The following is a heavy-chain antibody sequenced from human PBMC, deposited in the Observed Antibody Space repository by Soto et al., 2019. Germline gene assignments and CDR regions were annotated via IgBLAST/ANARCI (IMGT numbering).Heavy chain of an antibody. CDR3: AREAILTGYYPTFDY. V-gene: IGHV3-48*03. Sequence: GGSLRLSCAASGFTFSSYEMNWVRQAPGKGLEWVSYISSSGSTIYYADSVKGRFTISRDNAKNSLYLQMNSLRAEDTAVYYCAREAILTGYYPTFDYWGQGTLVTVSS. CDR1: GFTFSSYE. J-gene: IGHJ4*02. CDR2: ISSSGSTI. D-gene: IGHD3-9*01.